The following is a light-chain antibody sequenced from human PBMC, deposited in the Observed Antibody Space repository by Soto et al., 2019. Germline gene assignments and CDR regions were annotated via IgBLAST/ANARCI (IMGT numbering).Light chain of an antibody. V-gene: IGKV4-1*01. CDR3: QQYYSIPRT. CDR1: QSVLYSSNNKNY. Sequence: DIVMTQSPDSLAVSLGERATINCKSSQSVLYSSNNKNYLAWYQQKPGQPPRLLFYWASTREPGVPDRFSGSGSGTDFTLTISSLQAEDVAVYYCQQYYSIPRTFGQGTKVEIK. CDR2: WAS. J-gene: IGKJ1*01.